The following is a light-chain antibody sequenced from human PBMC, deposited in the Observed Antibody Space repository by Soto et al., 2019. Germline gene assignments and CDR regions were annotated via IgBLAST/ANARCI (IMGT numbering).Light chain of an antibody. J-gene: IGLJ1*01. CDR2: EVA. CDR3: TSSAPGRIYV. V-gene: IGLV2-14*03. CDR1: SSDIGAYDY. Sequence: QSVLTQPASVSGSPGQSITISCSGTSSDIGAYDYVSWYQQHPGRAPKLIIYEVAHRSSGLSYRFSGSKSGNTASLTISGLQDEDEGDYYCTSSAPGRIYVFGSGTKLTVL.